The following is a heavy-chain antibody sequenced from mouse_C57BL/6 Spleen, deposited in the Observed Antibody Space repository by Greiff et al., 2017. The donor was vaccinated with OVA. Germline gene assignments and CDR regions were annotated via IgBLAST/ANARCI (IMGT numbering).Heavy chain of an antibody. CDR1: GYTFTSYW. CDR2: IYPGSGST. CDR3: ARQGGNYPYYYAMDY. J-gene: IGHJ4*01. D-gene: IGHD2-1*01. Sequence: QVQLQQPGAELMKPGASVKMSCKASGYTFTSYWITWVKQRPGQGLEWIGDIYPGSGSTNYNEKFKSKATLTVDTSSSTAYMQLSSLTSEDSAVYYCARQGGNYPYYYAMDYWGQGTSVTVSS. V-gene: IGHV1-55*01.